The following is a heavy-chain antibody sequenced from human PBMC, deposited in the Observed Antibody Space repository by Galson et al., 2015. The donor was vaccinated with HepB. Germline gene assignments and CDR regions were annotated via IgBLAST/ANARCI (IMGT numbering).Heavy chain of an antibody. CDR2: INPSGGST. V-gene: IGHV1-46*03. D-gene: IGHD3-10*01. J-gene: IGHJ6*02. Sequence: SVKVSCKASGYTFTSYYMHWVRQAPGQGLEWMGIINPSGGSTSYAQKFQGRVTMTRDTSTSTVYMELSSLRSEDTAVYYCARDYHGSGGIHYYYYGMDVWGQGTTVTVSS. CDR1: GYTFTSYY. CDR3: ARDYHGSGGIHYYYYGMDV.